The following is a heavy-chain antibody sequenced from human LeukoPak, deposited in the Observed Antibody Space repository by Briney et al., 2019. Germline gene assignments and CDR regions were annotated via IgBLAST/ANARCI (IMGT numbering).Heavy chain of an antibody. CDR1: SGSIRSSSYY. J-gene: IGHJ4*02. CDR3: ATHSSSWYASDY. D-gene: IGHD6-13*01. CDR2: VYYSGST. V-gene: IGHV4-39*01. Sequence: SETLSLTCTVSSGSIRSSSYYWGCIRQPPGKGLEWIGYVYYSGSTYYNPSLRSRVTISVDTSKNQFSLRLGSVTAADTAVYYCATHSSSWYASDYRGQGTLVTVSS.